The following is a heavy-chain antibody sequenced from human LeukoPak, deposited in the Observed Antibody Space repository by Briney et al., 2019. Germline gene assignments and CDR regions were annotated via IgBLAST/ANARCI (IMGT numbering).Heavy chain of an antibody. Sequence: PGGSLRLSCAASGFTFDDYAMHWVRQAPGKGPEWVSGISWNTGSIGYADSVKGRFTISRDNAKHSLYLQMNSLRAEDTALYYCAKGYSGWYAGCDYWGQGTLVTVSS. V-gene: IGHV3-9*01. J-gene: IGHJ4*02. CDR1: GFTFDDYA. CDR2: ISWNTGSI. D-gene: IGHD6-19*01. CDR3: AKGYSGWYAGCDY.